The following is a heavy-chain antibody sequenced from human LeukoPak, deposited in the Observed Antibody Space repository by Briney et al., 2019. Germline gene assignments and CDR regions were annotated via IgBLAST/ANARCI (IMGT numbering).Heavy chain of an antibody. CDR2: INHSGST. J-gene: IGHJ4*02. CDR3: ARGRASRFWSGYYTDY. CDR1: GGSFSGYY. Sequence: KLSETLSLTCAVYGGSFSGYYWSWIRQPPGKGLEWIGEINHSGSTNYNPSLKSRVTISVDTSKNQFSLKLSSVTAADTAVYYCARGRASRFWSGYYTDYWGQGTLVTVSS. V-gene: IGHV4-34*01. D-gene: IGHD3-3*01.